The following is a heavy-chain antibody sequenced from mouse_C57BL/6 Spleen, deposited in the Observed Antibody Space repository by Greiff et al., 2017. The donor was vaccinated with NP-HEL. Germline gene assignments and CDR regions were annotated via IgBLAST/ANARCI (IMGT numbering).Heavy chain of an antibody. J-gene: IGHJ2*01. CDR1: GYTFTSYT. V-gene: IGHV1-4*01. D-gene: IGHD3-2*02. CDR3: ARSGTAQATGYFDY. CDR2: INPSSGYT. Sequence: VKRVESGAELARPGASVKMSCKASGYTFTSYTMHWVKQRPGQGLEWIGYINPSSGYTKYNQKFKDKATLTADKSSSTAYMQLSSLTSEDSAVYYCARSGTAQATGYFDYWGQGTTLTVSS.